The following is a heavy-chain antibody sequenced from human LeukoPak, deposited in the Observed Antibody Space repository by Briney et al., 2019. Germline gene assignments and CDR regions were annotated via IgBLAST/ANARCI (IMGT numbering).Heavy chain of an antibody. D-gene: IGHD3-10*01. Sequence: GESLKISCKGSGYSFTSYWIGWVRQMPGKDLEWMGVIYPGDSDTRYSPSFQGQVTTSVDKSITTAYLQWRSLKASDTAMYYCARHELGRFGENEVWFDPWGQGTLVTVSS. CDR1: GYSFTSYW. V-gene: IGHV5-51*01. CDR2: IYPGDSDT. J-gene: IGHJ5*02. CDR3: ARHELGRFGENEVWFDP.